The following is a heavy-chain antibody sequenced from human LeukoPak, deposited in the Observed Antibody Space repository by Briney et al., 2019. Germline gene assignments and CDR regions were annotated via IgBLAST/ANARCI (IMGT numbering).Heavy chain of an antibody. V-gene: IGHV3-11*01. Sequence: TGGSLRLSCAASGFTLSDYYMSWVRQAPGKGLEWVSYISDGGDTIYYADSVKGRFTISRDDAKNSLYLEMTSLRVEDTAFYYCARPRGFVLPAAISYWGQGALVTVSS. J-gene: IGHJ4*02. CDR2: ISDGGDTI. CDR3: ARPRGFVLPAAISY. D-gene: IGHD2-2*01. CDR1: GFTLSDYY.